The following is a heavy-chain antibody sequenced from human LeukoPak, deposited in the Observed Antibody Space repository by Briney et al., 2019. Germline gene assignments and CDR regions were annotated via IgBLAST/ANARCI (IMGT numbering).Heavy chain of an antibody. V-gene: IGHV1-69*05. Sequence: SVKVSCKASGGTFSSYTISWVRQAPGQGLEWMGGIIPIFGTANYAQKFQGRVTITTDESTSTAYMELSSLRSEDTAVYYCARAKGDIVAANNWFDPWGQGTLVTVSS. J-gene: IGHJ5*02. CDR2: IIPIFGTA. D-gene: IGHD5-12*01. CDR1: GGTFSSYT. CDR3: ARAKGDIVAANNWFDP.